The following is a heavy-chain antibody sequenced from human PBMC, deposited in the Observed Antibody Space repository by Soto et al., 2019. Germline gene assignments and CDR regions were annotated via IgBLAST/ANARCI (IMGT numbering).Heavy chain of an antibody. CDR2: ISGSGGST. CDR3: AKSFYVARSPDAFDI. J-gene: IGHJ3*02. D-gene: IGHD2-15*01. V-gene: IGHV3-23*01. CDR1: GFTFSSYA. Sequence: GGSLILSCAASGFTFSSYARSWVRQAPGKGLEWVSAISGSGGSTYYADSVKGRFTISRDNSKNTLYLQMNSLRAEDTAVYYCAKSFYVARSPDAFDIRGQGTMVTVSS.